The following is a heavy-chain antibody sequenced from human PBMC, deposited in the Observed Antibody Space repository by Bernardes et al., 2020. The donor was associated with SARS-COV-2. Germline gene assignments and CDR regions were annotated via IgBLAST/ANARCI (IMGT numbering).Heavy chain of an antibody. J-gene: IGHJ6*02. D-gene: IGHD6-19*01. Sequence: GGSLRLSCAASGFTFNNYGMHWVRQAPGKGLEWVAVIWYDGSNKYYADSVKGRFTISRDNSKNTLYLQMNSLRAEDTAVYYCARRFCAVSSACGNFYGMGVWGQGTTVTVSS. CDR2: IWYDGSNK. V-gene: IGHV3-33*01. CDR3: ARRFCAVSSACGNFYGMGV. CDR1: GFTFNNYG.